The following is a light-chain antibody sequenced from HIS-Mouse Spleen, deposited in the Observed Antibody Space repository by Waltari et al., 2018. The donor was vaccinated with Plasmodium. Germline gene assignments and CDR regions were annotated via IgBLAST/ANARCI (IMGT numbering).Light chain of an antibody. CDR1: ALPKKY. CDR2: EDS. J-gene: IGLJ3*02. Sequence: SYELTQPPSVSVSPGQTARITCSGDALPKKYAYWYQQKSGQAPVLVIYEDSKRPSGSRERFSGSSSGTMATLTISGAQVDDESDYYCYSTDSSGNHRVFGGGTKLTVL. V-gene: IGLV3-10*01. CDR3: YSTDSSGNHRV.